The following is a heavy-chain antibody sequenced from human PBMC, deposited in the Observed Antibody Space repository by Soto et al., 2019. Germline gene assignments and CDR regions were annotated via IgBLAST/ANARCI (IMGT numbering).Heavy chain of an antibody. CDR3: ARDLWGYCGTDCYPLDV. V-gene: IGHV4-30-2*01. Sequence: SETLSLTCAVSGDSISSGGYSWTWIRQPPGKGLEWIGHIYQSGSTLYNPSLESRVTISVDKSKNQFSLKLNSVTAADTAVYYCARDLWGYCGTDCYPLDVWGQGTTVTVSS. CDR2: IYQSGST. J-gene: IGHJ6*02. CDR1: GDSISSGGYS. D-gene: IGHD2-21*02.